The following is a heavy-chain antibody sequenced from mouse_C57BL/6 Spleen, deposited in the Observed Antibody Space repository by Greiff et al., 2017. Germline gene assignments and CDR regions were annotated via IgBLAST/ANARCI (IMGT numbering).Heavy chain of an antibody. CDR3: ARFAYYGSSYRYFDV. Sequence: QVQLQQPGAELVMPGASVKLSCKASGYTFTSYWMHWVKQRPGQGLEWIGEIDPSDSYTNYNQKFKGKSTLTVDKSSRTAYMQLSSLTSEYSAVYYCARFAYYGSSYRYFDVWGTGTTVTVSS. V-gene: IGHV1-69*01. CDR2: IDPSDSYT. D-gene: IGHD1-1*01. CDR1: GYTFTSYW. J-gene: IGHJ1*03.